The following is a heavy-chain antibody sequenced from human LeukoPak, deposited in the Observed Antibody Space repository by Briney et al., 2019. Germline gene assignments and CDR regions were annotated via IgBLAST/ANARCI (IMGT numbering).Heavy chain of an antibody. Sequence: GGSLRLSCAASGFTFSTYIMNWVRQTPGKGLEWVSSIGTSTSYIYYADSVKGRFTISRDNSKNTLYLQMNSLRAEDTAVYYCAKDQEGYFDYWGQGTLVTVSS. CDR2: IGTSTSYI. CDR1: GFTFSTYI. J-gene: IGHJ4*02. CDR3: AKDQEGYFDY. V-gene: IGHV3-21*01.